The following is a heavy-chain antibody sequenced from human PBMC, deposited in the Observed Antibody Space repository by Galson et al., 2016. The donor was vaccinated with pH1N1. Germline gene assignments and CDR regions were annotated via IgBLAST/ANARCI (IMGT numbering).Heavy chain of an antibody. J-gene: IGHJ3*01. V-gene: IGHV1-46*01. CDR1: GYTLSRYY. CDR3: ARDRPSPLVGYVFDV. Sequence: SVKVSCKASGYTLSRYYMHWLRQAPGQGLEWMGIIDPSSGSTTYAQKFQGRVTMTHDTATNTVYMELSSLRSDDTAVYYCARDRPSPLVGYVFDVWGQGTMVTVFS. D-gene: IGHD2-2*01. CDR2: IDPSSGST.